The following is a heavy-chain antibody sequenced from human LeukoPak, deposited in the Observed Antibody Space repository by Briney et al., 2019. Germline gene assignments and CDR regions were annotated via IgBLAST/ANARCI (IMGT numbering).Heavy chain of an antibody. J-gene: IGHJ5*02. D-gene: IGHD6-13*01. CDR2: ISFGGAET. Sequence: AGGSLRLSCAASGFTLSDYGMHWVRQAPGKGLEWVAMISFGGAETYYGDSVKGRFSISRGSSKNTVYLQMNSLRAEDTAVYFCAKDLYSSRWCNWFDPWGQGTLVTVSS. CDR3: AKDLYSSRWCNWFDP. CDR1: GFTLSDYG. V-gene: IGHV3-30*18.